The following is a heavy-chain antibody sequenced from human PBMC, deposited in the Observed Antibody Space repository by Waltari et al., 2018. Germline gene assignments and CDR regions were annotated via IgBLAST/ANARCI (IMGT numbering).Heavy chain of an antibody. Sequence: EVQLVESGGGLVKPGGSLRLSCAASGFTFSSYSMNWVPQATGKGLDGVSSIRSSISYIYDANSVKGRLTISRDNAKNSLYLQMNSLRTEDTAVYYCVTDGNLRYNGPHGPTFDYWGQGAPVTVSS. V-gene: IGHV3-21*03. CDR3: VTDGNLRYNGPHGPTFDY. D-gene: IGHD5-12*01. CDR1: GFTFSSYS. J-gene: IGHJ4*02. CDR2: IRSSISYI.